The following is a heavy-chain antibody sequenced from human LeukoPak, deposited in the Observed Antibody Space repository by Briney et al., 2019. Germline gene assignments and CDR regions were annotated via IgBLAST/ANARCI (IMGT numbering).Heavy chain of an antibody. Sequence: GRSLRPSSPPAGLTSSSYWTHCVRHAPGAGLVWVARITSDGSSTSHAVSVKGRFTSSRDNAKNTLYLQMSSLRAEDTAVYYCGRDYAVGESFDIWGEGELGSVSS. D-gene: IGHD3-16*01. J-gene: IGHJ3*02. CDR1: GLTSSSYW. CDR2: ITSDGSST. V-gene: IGHV3-74*01. CDR3: GRDYAVGESFDI.